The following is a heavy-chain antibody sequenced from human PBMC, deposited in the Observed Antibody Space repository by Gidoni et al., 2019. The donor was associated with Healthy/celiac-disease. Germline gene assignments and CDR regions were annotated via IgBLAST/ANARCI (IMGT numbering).Heavy chain of an antibody. J-gene: IGHJ6*02. CDR2: IIPILGIA. V-gene: IGHV1-69*08. CDR3: AGDGIVVVVAATPGYYYYYGMDV. Sequence: QVQLVQSGAEVKKPGFSVTVPCKASGGSFSSYTISCVRQAPGLGLEWMGRIIPILGIANNAQKYQGRVTNTADKSTSTTYMELSSLRSEDTTVYDWAGDGIVVVVAATPGYYYYYGMDVWGQGSTVTVSS. D-gene: IGHD2-15*01. CDR1: GGSFSSYT.